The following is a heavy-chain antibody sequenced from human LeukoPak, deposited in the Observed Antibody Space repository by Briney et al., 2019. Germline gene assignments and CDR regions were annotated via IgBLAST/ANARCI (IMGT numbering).Heavy chain of an antibody. V-gene: IGHV4-59*01. CDR1: GGSISSYY. CDR3: ARALRYGSSWSTVDY. D-gene: IGHD6-13*01. Sequence: SETLSLTCTVSGGSISSYYWSWIQQPPGKGLEWIGYIYYSGSTNYNPSLKSRVTISVDTSKNQFSLKLSSVTAADTAVYYCARALRYGSSWSTVDYWGQGTLVTVSS. J-gene: IGHJ4*02. CDR2: IYYSGST.